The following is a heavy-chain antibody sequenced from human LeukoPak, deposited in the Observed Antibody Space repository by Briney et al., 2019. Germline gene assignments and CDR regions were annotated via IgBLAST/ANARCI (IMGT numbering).Heavy chain of an antibody. J-gene: IGHJ6*02. CDR2: ISYDGSNK. CDR3: AKDRGGDGYNWGYYYYGMDA. V-gene: IGHV3-30*04. CDR1: GFTFSSYA. D-gene: IGHD5-24*01. Sequence: GGSLRLSCAASGFTFSSYAMHWVRQAPGKGLEWVAVISYDGSNKYYADSVKGRFTISRDNSKNTLYLQMNSLRAEDTAVYYCAKDRGGDGYNWGYYYYGMDAWGQGTTVTVSS.